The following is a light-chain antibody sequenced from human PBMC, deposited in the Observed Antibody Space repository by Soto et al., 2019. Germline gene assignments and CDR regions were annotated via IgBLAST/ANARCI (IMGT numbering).Light chain of an antibody. V-gene: IGKV1-33*01. J-gene: IGKJ4*01. CDR3: QQDNSMLS. Sequence: DIQMTQSPSSLSASEGDRVTITCQSSHDASRNLNWFQQKPGEAPQLLIYDASNLERGVPSRFSGSGSGTDFTLTISSLQPEDVATYYCQQDNSMLSFGGGTEVEIK. CDR1: HDASRN. CDR2: DAS.